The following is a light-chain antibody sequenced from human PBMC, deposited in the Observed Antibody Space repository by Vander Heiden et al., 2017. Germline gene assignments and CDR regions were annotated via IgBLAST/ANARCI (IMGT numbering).Light chain of an antibody. J-gene: IGKJ4*01. CDR3: QQLNSYPRLT. CDR2: AAS. CDR1: QGISSY. Sequence: DIQLTQSPSFLSASVGDTVTITCRASQGISSYLAWYQQKPGKAPKLLIYAASTLQSGVPSRFSGSGSGTEFTLTISSLQPEDFATYYCQQLNSYPRLTFGCGAKVEIK. V-gene: IGKV1-9*01.